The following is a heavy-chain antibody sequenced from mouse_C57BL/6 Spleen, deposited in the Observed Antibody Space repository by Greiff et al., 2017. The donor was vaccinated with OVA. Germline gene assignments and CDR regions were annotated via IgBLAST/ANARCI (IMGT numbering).Heavy chain of an antibody. CDR1: GYTFTGYW. V-gene: IGHV1-9*01. J-gene: IGHJ4*01. CDR2: ILPGSGST. Sequence: VKLMESGAELMKPGASVKLSCKATGYTFTGYWIEWVKQRPGHGLEWIGEILPGSGSTNYNEKFKGKATFTADTSSNTAYMQLSSLTTEDSAIYYCARKGAYYDYDVGYAMDYWGQGTSVTVSS. CDR3: ARKGAYYDYDVGYAMDY. D-gene: IGHD2-4*01.